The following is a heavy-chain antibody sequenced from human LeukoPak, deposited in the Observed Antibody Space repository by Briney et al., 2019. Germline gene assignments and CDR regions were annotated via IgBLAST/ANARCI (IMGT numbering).Heavy chain of an antibody. CDR3: AREEAAMVYYY. D-gene: IGHD5-18*01. J-gene: IGHJ4*02. CDR1: GGSISSNY. V-gene: IGHV4-59*01. Sequence: SETLSLTCTVSGGSISSNYWSWIRQPPGKGLEWIGYIYYSGSTNYNPSLKSRVTISVDTSKNQFSLKLSSVTAADTAVYYCAREEAAMVYYYWGQGTLVTVSS. CDR2: IYYSGST.